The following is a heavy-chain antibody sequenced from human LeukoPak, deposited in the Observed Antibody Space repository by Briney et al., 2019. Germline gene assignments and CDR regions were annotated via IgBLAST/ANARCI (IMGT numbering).Heavy chain of an antibody. V-gene: IGHV1-69*13. J-gene: IGHJ3*02. CDR1: GGTFSSYA. Sequence: SVKVSCKASGGTFSSYAISWVRQAPGQGLEWMGGIIPIFGTADYAQKFQGRVTITADESTSTAYMELSSLRSEDAAVYYCARGIDLAIAAALDIWGQGTMVTVSS. CDR2: IIPIFGTA. D-gene: IGHD6-13*01. CDR3: ARGIDLAIAAALDI.